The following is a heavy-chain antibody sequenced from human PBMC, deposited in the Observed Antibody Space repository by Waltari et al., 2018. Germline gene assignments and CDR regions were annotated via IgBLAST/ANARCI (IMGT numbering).Heavy chain of an antibody. V-gene: IGHV3-49*05. D-gene: IGHD4-4*01. CDR1: GFTFRDYT. J-gene: IGHJ4*02. CDR3: SREEVTTGGYFDY. CDR2: IRSKTYRGTT. Sequence: EVQLVESGGGLVKPGRSLRLSCTASGFTFRDYTRSWFRQAPGKGLEWVGLIRSKTYRGTTQYAASVEGRFTISRDDSKSIAYLQMNGLKTEDTAVYYCSREEVTTGGYFDYWGQGTLVTVSS.